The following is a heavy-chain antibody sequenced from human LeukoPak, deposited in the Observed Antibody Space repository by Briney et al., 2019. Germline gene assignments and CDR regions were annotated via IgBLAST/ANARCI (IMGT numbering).Heavy chain of an antibody. CDR1: GYTFTSYA. CDR3: ARDLELYNWNYEGAPDY. D-gene: IGHD1-7*01. J-gene: IGHJ4*02. V-gene: IGHV1-3*01. Sequence: ASVKVSCKASGYTFTSYAMHWVRQAPGQRLEWMGWINAGNGNTKCSQKFQGRVTITRDTSASTAYMELSSLRSEDTAVYYCARDLELYNWNYEGAPDYWAQGTLVTVSS. CDR2: INAGNGNT.